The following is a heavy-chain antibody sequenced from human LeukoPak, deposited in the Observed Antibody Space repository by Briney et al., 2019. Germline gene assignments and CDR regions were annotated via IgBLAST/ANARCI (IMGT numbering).Heavy chain of an antibody. CDR1: GGSISSHS. D-gene: IGHD5-18*01. Sequence: PSETLSLTCSVSGGSISSHSWVWIRQPPGKGLDWVGYIYDSGYTKYNPSLKSRVAIPRDTSEHQFSLKLTSVTAADTAVYYCARAGYSYGIDGFDIWGQGAVVTVS. CDR3: ARAGYSYGIDGFDI. J-gene: IGHJ3*02. CDR2: IYDSGYT. V-gene: IGHV4-59*11.